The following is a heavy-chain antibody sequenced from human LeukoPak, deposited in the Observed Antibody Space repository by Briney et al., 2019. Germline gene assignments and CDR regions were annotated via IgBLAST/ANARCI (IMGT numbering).Heavy chain of an antibody. CDR3: ARLTYYYDSSGYYLYPSYYYYYGMDV. D-gene: IGHD3-22*01. CDR1: GGSFSGYY. V-gene: IGHV4-34*01. Sequence: SETLSLTCAVYGGSFSGYYWSWIRQPPGKGLEWIGEINHSGSTNYNPSLKSRVTISVDTSKNQFSLKLSSVTAADTAVYYCARLTYYYDSSGYYLYPSYYYYYGMDVWGQGTTVTVSS. CDR2: INHSGST. J-gene: IGHJ6*02.